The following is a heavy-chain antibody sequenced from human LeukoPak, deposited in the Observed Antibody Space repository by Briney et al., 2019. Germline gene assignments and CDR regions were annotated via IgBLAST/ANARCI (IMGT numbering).Heavy chain of an antibody. Sequence: SETLSLTCTVSGGSISSYYWSWIRQPAGKGLEWIGRIYTSGSTNYNPSLKSQVTMSVDTSKNQFSLKLSSVTAADTAVYYCARSSPSGGSGSYPDYWGQGTLVTVSS. D-gene: IGHD3-10*01. J-gene: IGHJ4*02. CDR3: ARSSPSGGSGSYPDY. CDR2: IYTSGST. V-gene: IGHV4-4*07. CDR1: GGSISSYY.